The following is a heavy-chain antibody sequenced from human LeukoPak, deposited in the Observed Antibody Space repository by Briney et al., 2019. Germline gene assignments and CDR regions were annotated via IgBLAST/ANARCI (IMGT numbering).Heavy chain of an antibody. CDR3: ARETPYYYDSSGYKRDDY. CDR1: GYTFTGYY. Sequence: VASVKVSCKASGYTFTGYYMHWVRQAPGQGLEWMGWINPNSGGTNYAQKFQGRVTMTRDTSISTAYMELSRLRSDDTAVYYCARETPYYYDSSGYKRDDYWGQGTLVTVSS. J-gene: IGHJ4*02. V-gene: IGHV1-2*02. D-gene: IGHD3-22*01. CDR2: INPNSGGT.